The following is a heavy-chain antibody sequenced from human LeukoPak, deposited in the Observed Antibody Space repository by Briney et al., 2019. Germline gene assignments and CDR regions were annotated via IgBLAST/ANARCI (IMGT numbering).Heavy chain of an antibody. V-gene: IGHV3-30*02. J-gene: IGHJ4*02. CDR2: IRYDGSNK. CDR3: AKDREVTTRPTNFDY. D-gene: IGHD4-17*01. CDR1: GFTFSSYG. Sequence: GGSLRLSCAASGFTFSSYGMHWVRQAPGKGLEWVAFIRYDGSNKFYADSVNGRFTISRDNSKSTLYLQMNSLRAEDTAVYYCAKDREVTTRPTNFDYWGQGTLVTVSS.